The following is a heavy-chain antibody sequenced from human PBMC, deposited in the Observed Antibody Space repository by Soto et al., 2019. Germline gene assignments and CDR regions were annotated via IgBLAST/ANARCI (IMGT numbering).Heavy chain of an antibody. CDR1: GGSISSYY. J-gene: IGHJ4*02. V-gene: IGHV4-59*08. CDR2: IYYSGST. Sequence: PSETLSPTCTVSGGSISSYYWSWIRQPPGKGLEWIGYIYYSGSTNYNPSLKSRVTISVDTSKNQFSLKLSSVTAADTAVYYCARHVSGVRFFDYWGQGTLVTVSS. CDR3: ARHVSGVRFFDY. D-gene: IGHD4-17*01.